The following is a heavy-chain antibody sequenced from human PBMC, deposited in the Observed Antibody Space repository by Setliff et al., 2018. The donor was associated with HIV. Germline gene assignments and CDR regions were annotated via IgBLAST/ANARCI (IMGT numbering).Heavy chain of an antibody. D-gene: IGHD2-21*02. V-gene: IGHV4-4*07. CDR3: ASEKVAWTDSDSFFEY. Sequence: SETLSLTCNVSGGSISGYYWSWIRQPAGKGLEWIGRSAYTTYNPSLESRVTMSLDTSRNQITLRLNSVTAADTAVYYCASEKVAWTDSDSFFEYWGQGVPVTVSS. CDR2: SAYT. CDR1: GGSISGYY. J-gene: IGHJ4*02.